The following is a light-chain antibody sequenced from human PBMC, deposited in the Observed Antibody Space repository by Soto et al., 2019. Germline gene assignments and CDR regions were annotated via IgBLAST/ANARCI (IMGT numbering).Light chain of an antibody. J-gene: IGLJ3*02. CDR3: CSYAGSSTLV. CDR1: SSDVGSYDL. V-gene: IGLV2-23*01. Sequence: QSALTQPASVSGSPGQSITISCTGASSDVGSYDLVSWYQQHPGKAPKVVIYEDNKRPSGISDHFSGSKSGNTASLTISGLQAEDEADYYCCSYAGSSTLVFGGGTKRTVL. CDR2: EDN.